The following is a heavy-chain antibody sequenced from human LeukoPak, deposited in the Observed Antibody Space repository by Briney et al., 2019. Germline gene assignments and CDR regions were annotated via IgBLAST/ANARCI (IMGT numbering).Heavy chain of an antibody. Sequence: GGSLRLSCAASGFTFSSYAMSWVRQAPGKGLEWVSAISGSGGSTYYADSVKGRFTISRENAKNSLYLQMNSLRAGDTAVYYCARGGRLYYYGSGSYYNTYYYGMDVWGQGTTVTVSS. J-gene: IGHJ6*02. CDR2: ISGSGGST. CDR1: GFTFSSYA. V-gene: IGHV3-23*01. CDR3: ARGGRLYYYGSGSYYNTYYYGMDV. D-gene: IGHD3-10*01.